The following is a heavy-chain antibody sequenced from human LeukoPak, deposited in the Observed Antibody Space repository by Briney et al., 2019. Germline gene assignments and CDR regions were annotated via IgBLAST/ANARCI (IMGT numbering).Heavy chain of an antibody. Sequence: LSLTCAVYGGSFSGYYWSWIRQPPGKGLEWILYISSSSDTKYHSPPVSGRFTISRDNAKNSLYLQMNSLRAEDTALYYCAKDIGQYFAYGQSYFHYWGQGTLVTVSS. J-gene: IGHJ4*02. D-gene: IGHD2/OR15-2a*01. CDR1: GGSFSGYY. V-gene: IGHV3-11*01. CDR3: AKDIGQYFAYGQSYFHY. CDR2: ISSSSDTK.